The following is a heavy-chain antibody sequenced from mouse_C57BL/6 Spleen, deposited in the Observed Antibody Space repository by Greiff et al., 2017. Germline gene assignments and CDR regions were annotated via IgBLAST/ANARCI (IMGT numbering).Heavy chain of an antibody. V-gene: IGHV1-63*01. CDR2: IYPGGGYT. J-gene: IGHJ4*01. Sequence: LMESGAELVRPGTSVKMSCKASGYTFTNYWIGWAKQRPGHGLEWIGDIYPGGGYTNYNEKFKGKATLTADKSSSTVYMQFSSLTSEDSAIYYCARGGVCYGNRYALDYWGQGTSVTVSS. D-gene: IGHD2-1*01. CDR3: ARGGVCYGNRYALDY. CDR1: GYTFTNYW.